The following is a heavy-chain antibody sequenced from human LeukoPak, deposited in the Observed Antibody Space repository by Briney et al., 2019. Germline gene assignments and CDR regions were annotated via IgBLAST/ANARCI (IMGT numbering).Heavy chain of an antibody. D-gene: IGHD4-17*01. CDR2: ISGSGDSP. J-gene: IGHJ4*02. V-gene: IGHV3-23*01. Sequence: GGSLRLSCAASGFTFSDYAMGWVRQAPGKGLEWVSSISGSGDSPNSADSVKGRFSISRDNSKSTLYLQMNSLRAEDTAVYYCARDGGYGDYLLTLDYWGQGTLVTVSS. CDR3: ARDGGYGDYLLTLDY. CDR1: GFTFSDYA.